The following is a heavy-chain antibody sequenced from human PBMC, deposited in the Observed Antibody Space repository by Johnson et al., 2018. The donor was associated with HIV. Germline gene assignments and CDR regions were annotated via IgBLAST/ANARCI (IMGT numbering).Heavy chain of an antibody. CDR3: ARDRAYYDFWSGYPENYDAFDI. CDR1: GFTFDDYA. CDR2: ISSDGITK. Sequence: VQLVESGGGLVQPGRSLRLSCAASGFTFDDYAMHWVRQAPGKGLEWVAMISSDGITKHYADSVKGRFILSRDNSRNTYLQMNSLRAEDTAVYYCARDRAYYDFWSGYPENYDAFDIWGPGTLVTVSS. D-gene: IGHD3-3*01. V-gene: IGHV3-30-3*01. J-gene: IGHJ3*02.